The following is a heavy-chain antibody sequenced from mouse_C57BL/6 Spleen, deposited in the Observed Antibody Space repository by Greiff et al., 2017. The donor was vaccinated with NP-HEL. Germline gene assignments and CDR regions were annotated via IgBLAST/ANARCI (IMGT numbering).Heavy chain of an antibody. CDR3: AKNRGGDYDYDYAMDY. V-gene: IGHV2-4*01. D-gene: IGHD2-4*01. CDR1: GFSLTSYG. Sequence: VQLQESGPGLVQPSQSLSITCTVSGFSLTSYGVHWVRQPPGKGLEWLGVIWSGGSTDYNAAFISRLSISKDNSKSQVFFKMNSLQADDTAIYYCAKNRGGDYDYDYAMDYWGQGTSVTVSS. J-gene: IGHJ4*01. CDR2: IWSGGST.